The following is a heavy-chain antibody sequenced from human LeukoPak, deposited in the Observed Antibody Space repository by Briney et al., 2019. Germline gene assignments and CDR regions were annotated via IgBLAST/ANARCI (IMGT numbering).Heavy chain of an antibody. D-gene: IGHD4-17*01. CDR3: ARTDYGDYVEFLYGMDV. CDR1: GGTFSSYT. J-gene: IGHJ6*02. CDR2: IIPILGIA. Sequence: SVKVSCKASGGTFSSYTISGVRQAPGQGLEWMGRIIPILGIANYAQKFQGRVTITADKSTSTAYMELSSLRSEDTAVYYCARTDYGDYVEFLYGMDVCGPGTTATVS. V-gene: IGHV1-69*02.